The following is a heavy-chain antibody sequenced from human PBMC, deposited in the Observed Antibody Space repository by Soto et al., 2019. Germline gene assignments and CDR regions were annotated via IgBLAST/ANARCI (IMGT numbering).Heavy chain of an antibody. CDR3: ARRARVLLWFGESGAFDI. CDR1: GGSISSYY. D-gene: IGHD3-10*01. Sequence: PSETLSLTCTVSGGSISSYYWSWIRQPPGKGLEWIGYIYYSGSTNYNPSLKSRVTISVDTSKNQFSLKLSSVTAADTAVYYCARRARVLLWFGESGAFDIWGQGTMVT. V-gene: IGHV4-59*08. CDR2: IYYSGST. J-gene: IGHJ3*02.